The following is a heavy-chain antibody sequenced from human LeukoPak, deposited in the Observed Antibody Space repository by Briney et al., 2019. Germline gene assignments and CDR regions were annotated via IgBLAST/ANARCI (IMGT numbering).Heavy chain of an antibody. V-gene: IGHV4-39*02. Sequence: SETLSLTCTVSGDSISSRSYYWAWHRQAPVKGLEWIGSIHSSGSTYYNPSLKSRLTLSVDTSKNLFSLRLISVTAADTAVYYCANSLGGDYGWFGGQFGLWGRGTLVTVSS. J-gene: IGHJ2*01. CDR3: ANSLGGDYGWFGGQFGL. CDR1: GDSISSRSYY. D-gene: IGHD4-17*01. CDR2: IHSSGST.